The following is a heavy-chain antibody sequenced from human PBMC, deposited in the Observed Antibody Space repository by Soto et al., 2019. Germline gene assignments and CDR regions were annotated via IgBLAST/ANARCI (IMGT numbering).Heavy chain of an antibody. Sequence: GRSLRLSCAASGFTFSSYSMNCVRQAPGKGLEWVSYVSSTSSAIYYADFVEGRFTISRDNAKNSLYLQMNSLRAEDTAVYYCARERGYYYGSGSYRYYYGMDVWGQGTTVTVSS. CDR1: GFTFSSYS. CDR3: ARERGYYYGSGSYRYYYGMDV. D-gene: IGHD3-10*01. J-gene: IGHJ6*02. V-gene: IGHV3-48*01. CDR2: VSSTSSAI.